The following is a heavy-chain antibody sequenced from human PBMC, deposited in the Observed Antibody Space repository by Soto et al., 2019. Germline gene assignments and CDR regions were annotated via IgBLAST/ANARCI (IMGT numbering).Heavy chain of an antibody. Sequence: GGSLRLSCAASGFTFSSYSMSWVRQAPRKGLEWVSAISGSGGSTYYADSVKGRFTISRDNSKNTLYLQMNSLRAEDTAVYYCAKDREAVAGTYNWFDPWGQGTLVTVSS. CDR1: GFTFSSYS. CDR3: AKDREAVAGTYNWFDP. D-gene: IGHD6-19*01. J-gene: IGHJ5*02. CDR2: ISGSGGST. V-gene: IGHV3-23*01.